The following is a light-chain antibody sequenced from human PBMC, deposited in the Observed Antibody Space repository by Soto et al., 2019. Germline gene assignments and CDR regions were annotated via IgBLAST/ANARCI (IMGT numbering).Light chain of an antibody. CDR1: SSDVGGYNY. CDR3: SSYTTSNTRQIV. CDR2: DVS. Sequence: SVLTQPPSLSGSPGQSITISCTGTSSDVGGYNYVSWYQHHPGKAPKLIIYDVSNRPSGVSIRFSGSKSDNTASLTISGLQPEDEADYHCSSYTTSNTRQIVFGTGTKVTVL. V-gene: IGLV2-14*03. J-gene: IGLJ1*01.